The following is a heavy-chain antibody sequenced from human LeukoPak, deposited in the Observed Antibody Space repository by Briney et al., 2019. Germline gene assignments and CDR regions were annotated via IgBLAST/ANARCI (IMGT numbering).Heavy chain of an antibody. CDR3: AKEPLERYHRLGWYFDY. CDR1: RFTFSDYG. D-gene: IGHD1-26*01. Sequence: GGSLRLSCAASRFTFSDYGMHWVRQAPGKGLEWVAFIRFDGSNHNYADPVRGRFTISRGNSRNPLYLEMNSLRADDTAVYHCAKEPLERYHRLGWYFDYWGQGSLVTVSS. CDR2: IRFDGSNH. J-gene: IGHJ4*02. V-gene: IGHV3-30*02.